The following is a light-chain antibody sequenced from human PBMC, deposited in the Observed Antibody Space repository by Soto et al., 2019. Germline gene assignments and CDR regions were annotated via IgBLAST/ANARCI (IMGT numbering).Light chain of an antibody. CDR2: GAS. J-gene: IGKJ1*01. CDR3: QQYGGSVQT. V-gene: IGKV3-20*01. CDR1: QSVGSNY. Sequence: EIVLTQFPVTLSLSPGERATLSCRASQSVGSNYLAWYQQRPGQPPNLLIFGASHRAPDIPDRFSGSGSGTDFTPTISRLEPEDFAVYYCQQYGGSVQTFGQGTKVDIK.